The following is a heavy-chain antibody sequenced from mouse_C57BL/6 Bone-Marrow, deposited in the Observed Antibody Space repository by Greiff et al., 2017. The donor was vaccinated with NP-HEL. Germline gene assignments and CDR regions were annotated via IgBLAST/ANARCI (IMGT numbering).Heavy chain of an antibody. CDR2: IYPGSGST. V-gene: IGHV1-55*01. D-gene: IGHD2-4*01. CDR1: GYTFTSYW. Sequence: QLQQPGAELVKPGASVKMSCKASGYTFTSYWITWVKQRPGQGLEWIGDIYPGSGSTNYNEKFKSKATLTVDTSSSTAYMQLSSLTSEDSAVYYCARYEIYYDYFDYWGQGTTLTVSS. CDR3: ARYEIYYDYFDY. J-gene: IGHJ2*01.